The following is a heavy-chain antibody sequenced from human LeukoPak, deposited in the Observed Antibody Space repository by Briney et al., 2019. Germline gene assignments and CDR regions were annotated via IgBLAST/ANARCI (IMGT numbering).Heavy chain of an antibody. Sequence: GGSLRLSCAASGFSFSNYWMSWVRQVPGKGLEWVASINSDGSEGYYADVVKGRFTISRDNAKNSLYLQINSLRAEDTAVYYCARSSYSSSSSVWGQGTMVTVSS. V-gene: IGHV3-7*03. D-gene: IGHD6-6*01. J-gene: IGHJ3*01. CDR3: ARSSYSSSSSV. CDR2: INSDGSEG. CDR1: GFSFSNYW.